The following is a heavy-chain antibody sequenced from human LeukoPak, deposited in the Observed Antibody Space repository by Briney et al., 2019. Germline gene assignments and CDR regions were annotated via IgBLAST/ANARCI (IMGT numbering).Heavy chain of an antibody. CDR2: SIPIFGTA. CDR1: GITFNSYA. J-gene: IGHJ3*01. CDR3: ASDHHRRLYDSQARDTFDF. D-gene: IGHD3-22*01. V-gene: IGHV1-69*13. Sequence: SVKVFCKASGITFNSYAISWVRQAPGQGREWMGGSIPIFGTANYAQKFQGRVTITADESTSTAYMELSSLRSEDTAVYYCASDHHRRLYDSQARDTFDFWGQGTMVTVSS.